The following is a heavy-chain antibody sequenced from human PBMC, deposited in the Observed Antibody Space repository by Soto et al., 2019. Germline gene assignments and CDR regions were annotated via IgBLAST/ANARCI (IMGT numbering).Heavy chain of an antibody. CDR3: ARGRSLYDFWSGYYHLFDY. D-gene: IGHD3-3*01. Sequence: QVQLVQSGAEVKKPGSSVKVSCKASGGTFSSYAISWVRQAPGQGLEWMGGIIPIFGTANYAQKFQGRVTITADESTSTAYMELSSLRSEDTAVYYCARGRSLYDFWSGYYHLFDYWGQGTLVTVSS. V-gene: IGHV1-69*01. CDR1: GGTFSSYA. CDR2: IIPIFGTA. J-gene: IGHJ4*02.